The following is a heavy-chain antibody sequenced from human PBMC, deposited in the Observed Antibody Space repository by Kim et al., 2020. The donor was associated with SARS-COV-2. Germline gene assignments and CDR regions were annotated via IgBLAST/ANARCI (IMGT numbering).Heavy chain of an antibody. V-gene: IGHV3-7*01. J-gene: IGHJ4*02. CDR3: ARDHPPRPYVLLWFGEIDY. CDR2: IKQDGSEK. D-gene: IGHD3-10*01. Sequence: GGSLRLSCAASGFTFSSYWMSWVRQAPGKGLEWVANIKQDGSEKYYVDSVKGRFTISRDNAKNSLYLQMNSLRAEDTAVYYCARDHPPRPYVLLWFGEIDYWGQGTLVTVSS. CDR1: GFTFSSYW.